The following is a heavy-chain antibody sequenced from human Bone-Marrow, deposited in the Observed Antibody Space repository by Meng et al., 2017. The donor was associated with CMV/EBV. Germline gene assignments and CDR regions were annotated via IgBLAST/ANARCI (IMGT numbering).Heavy chain of an antibody. CDR1: GDSIISYY. D-gene: IGHD2-2*01. Sequence: SETLSLTCIVSGDSIISYYWGWIRQPPGKGLEWIGSIYHSGSTYYNPSLKSRVTISVDTSKNQFSLKLSSVTAADTAVYYCASGGFVVVPAAMYWFDPWGQGTLVTVSS. J-gene: IGHJ5*02. CDR3: ASGGFVVVPAAMYWFDP. CDR2: IYHSGST. V-gene: IGHV4-38-2*02.